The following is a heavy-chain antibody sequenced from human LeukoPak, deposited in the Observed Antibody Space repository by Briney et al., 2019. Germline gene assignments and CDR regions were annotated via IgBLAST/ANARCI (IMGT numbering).Heavy chain of an antibody. CDR2: INPNTGGT. Sequence: ASVRVSCKASGYTFTGYFMHWVRQAPGQGLDWMGWINPNTGGTKYAQKFQGRVTMTRDTSIGTAYMELCTVTSDDTAVYFCARVHATGYFSLDLGYWGQGTLVTVSS. CDR1: GYTFTGYF. V-gene: IGHV1-2*02. D-gene: IGHD3-9*01. J-gene: IGHJ4*02. CDR3: ARVHATGYFSLDLGY.